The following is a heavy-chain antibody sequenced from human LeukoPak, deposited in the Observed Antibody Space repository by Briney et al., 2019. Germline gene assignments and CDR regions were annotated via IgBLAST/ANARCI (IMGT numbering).Heavy chain of an antibody. D-gene: IGHD3-10*01. CDR1: GFTFSSYA. CDR3: ARGLNPSGGPFDY. CDR2: ISYDGSNK. J-gene: IGHJ4*02. Sequence: GGSLRLSCAASGFTFSSYAMHWVRQAPGKGLEWVAAISYDGSNKYYADSVKGRFTISRDNSKNTLYLQMNSLRAEDTAVYYCARGLNPSGGPFDYWGQGTLVTVSS. V-gene: IGHV3-30*04.